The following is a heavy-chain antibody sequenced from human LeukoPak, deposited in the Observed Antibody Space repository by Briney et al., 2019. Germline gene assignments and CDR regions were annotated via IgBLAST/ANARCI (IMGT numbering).Heavy chain of an antibody. D-gene: IGHD2-2*01. V-gene: IGHV3-23*01. Sequence: GGSLRLSCAASGFTFSSYAMSWVRQAPGKGLGGVSAISGSGGSTYYADSVKGRFTISRDNSKNTLYLQMNSLRAEDTAVYYCAKVRQEIVVVPAVYFDYWGQGTLVPVSS. J-gene: IGHJ4*02. CDR3: AKVRQEIVVVPAVYFDY. CDR2: ISGSGGST. CDR1: GFTFSSYA.